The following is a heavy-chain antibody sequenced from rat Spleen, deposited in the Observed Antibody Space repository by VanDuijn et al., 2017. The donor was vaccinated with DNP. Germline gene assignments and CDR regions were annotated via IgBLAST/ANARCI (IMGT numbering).Heavy chain of an antibody. Sequence: QVQLKESGPGLVQPSQTLSLACSVSGFSLSSYHIHWVRQPSGKGLEWMGVIWTGGNTEYNSALKSRLSISRDTSKSQVFLEMNSLQTEDTAMYFCGRHYTYWGRGVMVTVSS. CDR1: GFSLSSYH. CDR3: GRHYTY. J-gene: IGHJ2*01. V-gene: IGHV2-43*01. D-gene: IGHD1-1*01. CDR2: IWTGGNT.